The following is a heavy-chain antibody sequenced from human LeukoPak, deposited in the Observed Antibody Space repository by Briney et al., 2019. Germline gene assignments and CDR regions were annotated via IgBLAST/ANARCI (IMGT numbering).Heavy chain of an antibody. CDR3: ASSPVGATDY. Sequence: SETLSLTCTVSGHSIIDSFYWSWIRQPPGKGLEWIGEINHSGSTNYNPSLKSRVTISVGTSKNQFSLKLSSVTAADTAVYYCASSPVGATDYWGQGTLVTVSS. J-gene: IGHJ4*02. D-gene: IGHD1-26*01. CDR1: GHSIIDSFY. CDR2: INHSGST. V-gene: IGHV4-34*01.